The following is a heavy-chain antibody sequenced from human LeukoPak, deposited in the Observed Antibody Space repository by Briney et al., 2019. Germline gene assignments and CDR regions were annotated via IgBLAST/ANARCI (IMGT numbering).Heavy chain of an antibody. CDR3: AKVGLGAFDI. Sequence: PGGSLRLSCAASGFTFSSYGMHWVRQAPGKGLEWVAVISYDGSNKYYADSVKGRFTISRDNSKNTLYLKMNSLRAEDTAVYYCAKVGLGAFDIWGQGTMVTVSS. D-gene: IGHD5/OR15-5a*01. J-gene: IGHJ3*02. V-gene: IGHV3-30*18. CDR1: GFTFSSYG. CDR2: ISYDGSNK.